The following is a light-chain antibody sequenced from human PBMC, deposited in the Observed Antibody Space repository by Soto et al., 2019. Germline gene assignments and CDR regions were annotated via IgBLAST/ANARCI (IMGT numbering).Light chain of an antibody. J-gene: IGLJ2*01. CDR3: LLSYSGALVV. V-gene: IGLV7-46*01. CDR2: DTS. Sequence: QAVVTQEPSLTVSPGGTVTLTCGSSTGAVTSGHYPHWFQQKPGQAPRTLIYDTSNKHSWTPARFSGSLLGGKAALTLSGAQPEDEAEYYCLLSYSGALVVFGGGTKLTVL. CDR1: TGAVTSGHY.